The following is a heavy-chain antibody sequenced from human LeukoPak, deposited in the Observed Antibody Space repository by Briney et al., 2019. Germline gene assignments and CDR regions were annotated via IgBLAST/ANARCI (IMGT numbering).Heavy chain of an antibody. Sequence: SVKVSCKASGGTFSSYAISWVRQAPGQGLEWMGGIIPIFGTANYAQKFQGRVTITADESTSTAYMELSSLRSEDTAVYYCARDQFRSGSANWFDPWGQGTLVTVSS. CDR2: IIPIFGTA. J-gene: IGHJ5*02. D-gene: IGHD1-26*01. V-gene: IGHV1-69*01. CDR1: GGTFSSYA. CDR3: ARDQFRSGSANWFDP.